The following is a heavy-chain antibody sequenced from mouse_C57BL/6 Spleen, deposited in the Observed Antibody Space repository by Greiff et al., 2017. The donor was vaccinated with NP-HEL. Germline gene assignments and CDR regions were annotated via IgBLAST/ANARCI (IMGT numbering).Heavy chain of an antibody. CDR2: ISSGGDYI. Sequence: EVKLVESGEGLVKPGGSLKLSCAASGFTFSSYAMSWVRQTPEKRLEWVAYISSGGDYIYYADTVKGRFTISRDNARNTLYLQMSSLKSEDTAMYYCTRAGAPSYWYFDVWGTGTTVTVSS. CDR3: TRAGAPSYWYFDV. CDR1: GFTFSSYA. V-gene: IGHV5-9-1*02. J-gene: IGHJ1*03.